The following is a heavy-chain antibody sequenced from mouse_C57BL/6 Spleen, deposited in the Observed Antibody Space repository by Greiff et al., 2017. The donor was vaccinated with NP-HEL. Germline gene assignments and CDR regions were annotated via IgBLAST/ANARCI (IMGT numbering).Heavy chain of an antibody. Sequence: VKLQQPGAELVKPGASVKLSCKASGYTFTSYWMQWVKQRPGQGLEWIGEIDPSDSYTNYNQKFKGKATLTVDTSSSTAYMQLSSLTSEDSAVYYCARAYDGYYPFAYWGQGTLVTVSA. V-gene: IGHV1-50*01. D-gene: IGHD2-3*01. CDR1: GYTFTSYW. J-gene: IGHJ3*01. CDR3: ARAYDGYYPFAY. CDR2: IDPSDSYT.